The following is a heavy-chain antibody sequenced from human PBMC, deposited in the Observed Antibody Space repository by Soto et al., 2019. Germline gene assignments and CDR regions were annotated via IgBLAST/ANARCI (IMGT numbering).Heavy chain of an antibody. J-gene: IGHJ6*03. CDR3: AKGLEPPQEYYYYYYMDV. CDR2: ISYDGSNK. D-gene: IGHD1-1*01. Sequence: PGGSLRLSCAASGFTFSSYGMHWVRQAPGKGLEWVAVISYDGSNKYYADSVKGRFTISRDNSKNTLYLQMNSLRAEDTAVYYCAKGLEPPQEYYYYYYMDVWGKGTTVTVSS. CDR1: GFTFSSYG. V-gene: IGHV3-30*18.